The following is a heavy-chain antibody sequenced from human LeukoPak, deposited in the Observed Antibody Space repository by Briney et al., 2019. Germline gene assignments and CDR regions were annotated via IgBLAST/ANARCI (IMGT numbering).Heavy chain of an antibody. V-gene: IGHV4-34*01. Sequence: SETLSLTCAVYGGSFSGYYWSWIRQPPGKGLEWIGEINHSGSTNYNPSLKSRVTISVDTSKNQFSLKLSSVTAADTAVYYCARQGELVGATLTDAFDIWGQGTMVTVSS. J-gene: IGHJ3*02. CDR3: ARQGELVGATLTDAFDI. D-gene: IGHD1-26*01. CDR1: GGSFSGYY. CDR2: INHSGST.